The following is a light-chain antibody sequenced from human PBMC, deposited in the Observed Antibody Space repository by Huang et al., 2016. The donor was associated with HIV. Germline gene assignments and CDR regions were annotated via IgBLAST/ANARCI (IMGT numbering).Light chain of an antibody. CDR2: GAS. Sequence: IVMTQSPVTLSVSPGERATLSCRASAGVSNNVAWYQHRPGQTPRLLIHGASTRHTGGPAKFSGRGSGTEFTRTITNLQPEDSAVYYCQHYNNWPPWTFGPGTQVEI. V-gene: IGKV3D-15*01. CDR3: QHYNNWPPWT. CDR1: AGVSNN. J-gene: IGKJ1*01.